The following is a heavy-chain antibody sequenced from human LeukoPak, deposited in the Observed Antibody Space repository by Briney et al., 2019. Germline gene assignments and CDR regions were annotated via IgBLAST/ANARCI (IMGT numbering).Heavy chain of an antibody. CDR2: MNPNSGNT. J-gene: IGHJ4*02. CDR1: GYTFTSYD. Sequence: GASVKVSCKASGYTFTSYDINWVRQATGQGLEWMGWMNPNSGNTGYAQKFQGRVTMTTDTSTSTAYMELRSLRSDDTAVYYCARKYCSGGSCYFDYWGQGTLVTVSS. D-gene: IGHD2-15*01. CDR3: ARKYCSGGSCYFDY. V-gene: IGHV1-8*01.